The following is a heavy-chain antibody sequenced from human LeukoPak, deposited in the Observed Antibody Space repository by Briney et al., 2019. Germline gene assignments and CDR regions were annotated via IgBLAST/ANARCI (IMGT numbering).Heavy chain of an antibody. CDR3: ARLYYDSSGYSLRAEYFQH. J-gene: IGHJ1*01. CDR2: IIPIFGTA. Sequence: SVKVSCKASGGTFGSYAISWVRQAPGQGLEWMGGIIPIFGTANYAQKFQGRVTITADESTSTAYMELSSLRSEDTAVYYCARLYYDSSGYSLRAEYFQHWGQGTLVTVSS. V-gene: IGHV1-69*13. D-gene: IGHD3-22*01. CDR1: GGTFGSYA.